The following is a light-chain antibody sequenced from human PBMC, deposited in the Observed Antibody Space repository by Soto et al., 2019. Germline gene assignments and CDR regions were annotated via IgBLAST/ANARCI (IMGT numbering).Light chain of an antibody. CDR1: SSDVGLYDF. CDR2: GVS. J-gene: IGLJ1*01. Sequence: QSALTQPASVSGSPGQSITISCTGASSDVGLYDFVSWYQHHPGKAPKLLIFGVSYRPSGVSSRFSGSKSGNTASLTISGLQAEDEADYYCNSYTRFSTYVFGTGTKLTVL. V-gene: IGLV2-14*01. CDR3: NSYTRFSTYV.